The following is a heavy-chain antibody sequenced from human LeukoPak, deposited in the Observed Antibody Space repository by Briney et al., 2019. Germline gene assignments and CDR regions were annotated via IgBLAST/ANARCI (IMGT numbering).Heavy chain of an antibody. CDR3: AKMVTAMSSSAFDI. Sequence: SETLSLTCSVSGDSVSSSSYYWGWIRQPPGKGLEWIGSIYFTGNTYYNPSLKSRVTISVDTSKNQFSLKLTSVTAADTAVYYCAKMVTAMSSSAFDIWGQGTMVTVSS. J-gene: IGHJ3*02. CDR2: IYFTGNT. CDR1: GDSVSSSSYY. D-gene: IGHD2-21*02. V-gene: IGHV4-39*07.